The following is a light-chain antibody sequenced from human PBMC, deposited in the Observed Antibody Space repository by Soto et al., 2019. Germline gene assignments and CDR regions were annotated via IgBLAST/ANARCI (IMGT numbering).Light chain of an antibody. V-gene: IGKV3-20*01. CDR1: QSVDSSY. Sequence: EMVLTQSPGTLSLSPGERATLSCRASQSVDSSYLAWYQQKPGQAPRLLIYGASSRATGIPDRFSGSGSGTDFTLTISRLEPEDFAVYYCQQYGRTFGQGTKVEIK. J-gene: IGKJ1*01. CDR3: QQYGRT. CDR2: GAS.